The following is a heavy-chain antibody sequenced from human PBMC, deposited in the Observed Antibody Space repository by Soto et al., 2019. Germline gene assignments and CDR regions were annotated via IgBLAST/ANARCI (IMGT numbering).Heavy chain of an antibody. V-gene: IGHV3-53*01. CDR3: ARSSYSNYAFDI. CDR1: GFTVSSNY. J-gene: IGHJ3*02. CDR2: IYSGGST. D-gene: IGHD4-4*01. Sequence: GGSLRLSCAASGFTVSSNYMSWVRQAPGKGLEWVSVIYSGGSTYYADSVKGRFTISRDNSKNTLYLQMNSLRAEDMAVYYCARSSYSNYAFDIWGQGTMVTVSS.